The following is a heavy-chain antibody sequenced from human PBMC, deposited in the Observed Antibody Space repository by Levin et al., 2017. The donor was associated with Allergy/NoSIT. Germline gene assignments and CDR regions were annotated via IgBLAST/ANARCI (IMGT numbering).Heavy chain of an antibody. Sequence: SQTLSLPCIVSGGSIRSYHWSWIRQPPGKGLEWIGYIHYSGSTDYNPSLKSRVTISIDTSKSQFSLTLNSVSAADTAVYYCARDRVVASSGTYYYYGMAVWGRGTTVTVSS. D-gene: IGHD2-15*01. CDR3: ARDRVVASSGTYYYYGMAV. CDR2: IHYSGST. V-gene: IGHV4-59*01. J-gene: IGHJ6*02. CDR1: GGSIRSYH.